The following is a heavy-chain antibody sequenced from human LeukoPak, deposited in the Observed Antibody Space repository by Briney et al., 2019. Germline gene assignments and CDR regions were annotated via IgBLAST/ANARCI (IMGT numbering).Heavy chain of an antibody. Sequence: ASVNVSCTASGYTFTGYYMHWVRQAPGQGLEWMGWINPNSGGTNYAQKFQGWVTMTRDTSISTAYMELSRLRSDDTAVYYCAREGVVVVAADYYYYGMDVWGQGTTVTVSS. V-gene: IGHV1-2*04. CDR2: INPNSGGT. J-gene: IGHJ6*02. CDR3: AREGVVVVAADYYYYGMDV. D-gene: IGHD2-15*01. CDR1: GYTFTGYY.